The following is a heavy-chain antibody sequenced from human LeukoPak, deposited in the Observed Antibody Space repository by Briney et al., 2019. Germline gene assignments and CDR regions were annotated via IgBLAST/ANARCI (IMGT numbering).Heavy chain of an antibody. CDR2: IDYSGGAT. CDR1: GFTFSSYA. CDR3: ARDRYYDSGGFYFDY. V-gene: IGHV3-48*02. Sequence: PGGPLRLSCAASGFTFSSYAMIWVRQAAGKGLDWVSSIDYSGGATYYADSVKGRFTISRDNAKNSLYLQMNSLRDEDTAVYYCARDRYYDSGGFYFDYWGQGTLVTVSS. D-gene: IGHD3-22*01. J-gene: IGHJ4*02.